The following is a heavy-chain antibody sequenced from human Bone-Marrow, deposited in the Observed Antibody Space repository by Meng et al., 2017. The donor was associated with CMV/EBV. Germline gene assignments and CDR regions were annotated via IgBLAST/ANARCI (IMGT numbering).Heavy chain of an antibody. Sequence: ASVKVSCKASGYTFTGYYMHWVRQAPGQGLEWMGWINPNSGGTNYAQKFQGRVTMTRDTSISTAYMELSRLRSDDTAVYYCARGEGGSGGSCYPGNDCFDYWGQGTLVTVSS. CDR2: INPNSGGT. CDR1: GYTFTGYY. D-gene: IGHD2-15*01. CDR3: ARGEGGSGGSCYPGNDCFDY. J-gene: IGHJ4*02. V-gene: IGHV1-2*02.